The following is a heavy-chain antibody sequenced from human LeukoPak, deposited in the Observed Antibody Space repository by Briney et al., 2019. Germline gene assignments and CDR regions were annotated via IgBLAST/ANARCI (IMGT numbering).Heavy chain of an antibody. V-gene: IGHV3-15*01. Sequence: GGSLRLSCAASGITFTSAWMGWVRQAPGKGLEWVGRIKSKTDGGTIDYAAPVRGRFTISTDDSKITSYLQMNNLKIEDTAVYYCTTDGGITIRPLFDFWGQGTLVTVSS. CDR2: IKSKTDGGTI. D-gene: IGHD1-14*01. J-gene: IGHJ4*02. CDR3: TTDGGITIRPLFDF. CDR1: GITFTSAW.